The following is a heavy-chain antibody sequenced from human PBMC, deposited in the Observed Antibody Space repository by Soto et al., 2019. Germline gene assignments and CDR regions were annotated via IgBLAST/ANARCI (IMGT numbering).Heavy chain of an antibody. CDR1: GGTFSSYA. CDR3: ARAWFGDFVYYFDY. CDR2: ISAYNGNT. J-gene: IGHJ4*02. V-gene: IGHV1-18*01. D-gene: IGHD3-10*01. Sequence: VASVKVSCKASGGTFSSYAISWVRQAPGQGLEWMGWISAYNGNTNYAQKLQGRVTMTTDTSTSSASMELRSLRSDDTAVYYCARAWFGDFVYYFDYWGQGTLVTVSS.